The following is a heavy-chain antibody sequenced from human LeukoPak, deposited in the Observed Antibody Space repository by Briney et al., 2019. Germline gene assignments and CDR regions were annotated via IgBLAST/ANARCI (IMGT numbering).Heavy chain of an antibody. CDR1: GGSISSSNW. CDR2: IYHSGST. J-gene: IGHJ5*02. V-gene: IGHV4-4*02. Sequence: PSGTLSLTCAVSGGSISSSNWWSWVRQPPGKGLEWIGEIYHSGSTNYNPSLKSRVTISVDKSKNQFSLKLSSVTAADTAVYYCARDNSVEDTAWWFDPWGQGTLVTVSS. CDR3: ARDNSVEDTAWWFDP. D-gene: IGHD4-23*01.